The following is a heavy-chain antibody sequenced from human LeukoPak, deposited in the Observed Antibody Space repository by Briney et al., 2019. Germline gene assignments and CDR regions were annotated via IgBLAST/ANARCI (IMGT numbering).Heavy chain of an antibody. D-gene: IGHD2-2*01. CDR1: GGTFSSYA. Sequence: ASVKVSCKASGGTFSSYAISGVRHAPGQGLEWMGGIIPIFGTANYAQKFPGRVTITTDESTSTAYMELSSLRSEDTDVYYCGSATLKDGYCSSTRCLNWFDPWGQGTLVSVFS. J-gene: IGHJ5*02. CDR2: IIPIFGTA. V-gene: IGHV1-69*05. CDR3: GSATLKDGYCSSTRCLNWFDP.